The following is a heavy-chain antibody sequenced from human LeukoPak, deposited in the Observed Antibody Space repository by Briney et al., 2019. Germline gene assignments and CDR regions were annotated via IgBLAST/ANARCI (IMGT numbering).Heavy chain of an antibody. J-gene: IGHJ3*02. V-gene: IGHV1-2*02. CDR3: ARVPYDKGAFGT. CDR2: INPNSGGT. D-gene: IGHD3-16*01. Sequence: ASVKVSCKASGYTFTGYYMHWVRQAPGQGLEWMGWINPNSGGTNYAQKFQGRVTMTRDTSISTAYMELSRLRSDDTAVYYCARVPYDKGAFGTWGQGTMVTVSS. CDR1: GYTFTGYY.